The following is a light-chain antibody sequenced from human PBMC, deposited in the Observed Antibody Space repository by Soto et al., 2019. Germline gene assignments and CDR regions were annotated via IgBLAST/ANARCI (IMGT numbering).Light chain of an antibody. CDR3: QQCANWPPKWS. CDR1: QSISTF. J-gene: IGKJ1*01. V-gene: IGKV3-11*01. CDR2: DAS. Sequence: EVVLTQSPATLSLSPGEKATLSCRASQSISTFLAWYQQKPGLAPRLLIYDASNRATGILDRFSGSGSGTDFTLTISSLEPEDFAVYYCQQCANWPPKWSFGQGTKVEIK.